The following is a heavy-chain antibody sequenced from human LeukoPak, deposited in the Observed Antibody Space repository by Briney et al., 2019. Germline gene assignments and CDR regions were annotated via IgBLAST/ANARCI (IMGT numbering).Heavy chain of an antibody. J-gene: IGHJ4*02. CDR1: GGSISSSSYY. CDR3: AAHIAAANIDY. V-gene: IGHV4-39*01. D-gene: IGHD6-13*01. Sequence: PSETLSPTCTVSGGSISSSSYYWGWIRQPPGKGLERIGSIYYSGSTYYNPSLKSRVTISVDTSKNQFSLKLSSVTAADTAVYYCAAHIAAANIDYWGQGTLVTVSS. CDR2: IYYSGST.